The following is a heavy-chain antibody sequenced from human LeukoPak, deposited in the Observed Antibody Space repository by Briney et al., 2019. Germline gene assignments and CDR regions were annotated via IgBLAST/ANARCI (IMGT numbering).Heavy chain of an antibody. CDR2: ISGSGGST. Sequence: GGSLRLSCAASGFTFSSYAMSWVRQAPGKGLEWVSAISGSGGSTYYADSVKGRFTISRDNSKNTLYLQMNSLRAEDTAVYYCAKYYDILTGYYYGMDVWGKGTTVTVSP. V-gene: IGHV3-23*01. J-gene: IGHJ6*04. CDR3: AKYYDILTGYYYGMDV. CDR1: GFTFSSYA. D-gene: IGHD3-9*01.